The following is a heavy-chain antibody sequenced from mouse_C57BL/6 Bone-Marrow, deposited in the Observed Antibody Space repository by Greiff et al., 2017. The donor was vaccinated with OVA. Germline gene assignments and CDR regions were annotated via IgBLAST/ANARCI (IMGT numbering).Heavy chain of an antibody. V-gene: IGHV14-4*01. CDR3: TSYGNFDY. Sequence: CTASGFNIKDDYMHWVKQRPEQGLEWIGWIDPENGDTEYASKFQGKATITADTSSNTAYLQLSSLTSEDTAVYYCTSYGNFDYWGQGTTLTVSS. CDR1: GFNIKDDY. J-gene: IGHJ2*01. CDR2: IDPENGDT. D-gene: IGHD2-1*01.